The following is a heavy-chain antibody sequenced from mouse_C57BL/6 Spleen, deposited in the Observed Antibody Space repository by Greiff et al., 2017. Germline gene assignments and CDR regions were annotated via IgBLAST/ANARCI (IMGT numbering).Heavy chain of an antibody. V-gene: IGHV5-9-1*02. Sequence: EVQRVESGEGLVKPGGSLKLSCAASGFTFSSYAMSWVRQTPEKRLEWVAYISSGGDYIYYADTVKGRFTISRDTARNTLYLQMSSLKSEDTAMYYCTRDGRGYYFDYWGQGTTHTVSS. D-gene: IGHD3-1*01. J-gene: IGHJ2*01. CDR3: TRDGRGYYFDY. CDR1: GFTFSSYA. CDR2: ISSGGDYI.